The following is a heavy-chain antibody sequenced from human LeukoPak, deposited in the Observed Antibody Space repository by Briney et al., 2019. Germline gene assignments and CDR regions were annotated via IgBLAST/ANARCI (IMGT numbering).Heavy chain of an antibody. CDR1: GFTFSSYA. V-gene: IGHV3-30*04. D-gene: IGHD6-25*01. CDR2: ISYDGSNK. CDR3: ARGAAHDY. J-gene: IGHJ4*02. Sequence: PGGSLRLSCAASGFTFSSYAMHWVRQAPGKGLEWVAVISYDGSNKHYADSVKGRFTISRDNSKNTLYLQMNSLRAEDTAVYYCARGAAHDYWGQGTLVTVSS.